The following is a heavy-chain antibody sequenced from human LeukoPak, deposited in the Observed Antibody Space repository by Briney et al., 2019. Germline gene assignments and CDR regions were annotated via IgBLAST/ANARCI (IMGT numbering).Heavy chain of an antibody. V-gene: IGHV3-23*01. CDR3: AKNPDIVVVVANNWFDP. J-gene: IGHJ5*02. CDR1: GFTFSSYA. D-gene: IGHD2-15*01. CDR2: ISGSGGST. Sequence: GGSLRLSCAASGFTFSSYAMSWVRQAPGKGLEWVSAISGSGGSTYYADSVKGRFTISRDNSKNTLYLQMNSLRAEDTAVYYCAKNPDIVVVVANNWFDPWGQGTLVTVSS.